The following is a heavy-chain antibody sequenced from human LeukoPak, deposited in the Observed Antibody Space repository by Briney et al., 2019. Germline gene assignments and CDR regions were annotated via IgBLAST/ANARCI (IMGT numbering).Heavy chain of an antibody. CDR1: GYTFTSYG. CDR2: ISAYNGNT. CDR3: ARIVDIVATITRKDELAVAGTTPDY. Sequence: ASVKVSCKASGYTFTSYGISWVRQAPGQGLEWMGWISAYNGNTNYAQKLQGRVTMATDTSTSTAYMELRSLRSDDTAVYYCARIVDIVATITRKDELAVAGTTPDYWGQGTLVTVSS. V-gene: IGHV1-18*01. J-gene: IGHJ4*02. D-gene: IGHD5-12*01.